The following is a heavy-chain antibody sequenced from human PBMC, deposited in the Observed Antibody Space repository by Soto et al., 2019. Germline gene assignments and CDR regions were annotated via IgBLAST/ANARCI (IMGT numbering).Heavy chain of an antibody. J-gene: IGHJ4*02. D-gene: IGHD2-2*02. Sequence: SLRLSCAASGFTVSSNYMSWVRQALGKGLEWVSVIYSGGSTYYADSVKGRFTISRDNSKNTLYLQMNSLRAEDTAVYYCARASGYCSSTSCYIYFDYWGQGTLVTVSS. V-gene: IGHV3-66*01. CDR3: ARASGYCSSTSCYIYFDY. CDR2: IYSGGST. CDR1: GFTVSSNY.